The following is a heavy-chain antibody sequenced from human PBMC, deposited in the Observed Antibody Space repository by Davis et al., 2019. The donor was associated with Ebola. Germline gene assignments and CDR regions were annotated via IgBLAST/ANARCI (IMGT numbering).Heavy chain of an antibody. D-gene: IGHD2-21*02. J-gene: IGHJ4*02. CDR2: ISTDGRTT. CDR1: GFTFSAFA. Sequence: PGGSLRLSCAASGFTFSAFAMNWVRQAPGKGLEYVATISTDGRTTYYAKSVKGRFTITRDNSKKTLYLQMGSLRPEDMAVYYCASTYCGRDCYAYYFDYWGRGTRVTVSS. V-gene: IGHV3-64*01. CDR3: ASTYCGRDCYAYYFDY.